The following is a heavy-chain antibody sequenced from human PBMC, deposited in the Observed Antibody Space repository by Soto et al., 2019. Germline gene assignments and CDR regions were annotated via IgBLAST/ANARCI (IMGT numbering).Heavy chain of an antibody. J-gene: IGHJ2*01. V-gene: IGHV1-69*06. CDR1: EDTFRNYA. CDR2: IIPICGTA. D-gene: IGHD3-22*01. Sequence: QVELVQAGAEVKKPGSSVKVSCQASEDTFRNYAISWVRQAPGQGLEWMGGIIPICGTAKYAKKFQGRVTITAATSANTVYLELSSLRSEDTAVYYCASTKYDSSAYYYWYLGLWGRGTLVTVSS. CDR3: ASTKYDSSAYYYWYLGL.